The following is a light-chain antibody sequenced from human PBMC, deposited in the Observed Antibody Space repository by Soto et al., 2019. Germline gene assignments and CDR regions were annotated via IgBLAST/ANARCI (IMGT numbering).Light chain of an antibody. CDR2: EVN. J-gene: IGLJ1*01. CDR3: SSYTSTSTLYV. V-gene: IGLV2-14*02. Sequence: QSALTQPASVSGSPGQSITISCAGSGGDVGNYDLLSWYQQIPGKAPKLIIFEVNRRPSGVSDRFSGSKSGNTASLTISGLQAEDEADYYCSSYTSTSTLYVFGTGTKLTVL. CDR1: GGDVGNYDL.